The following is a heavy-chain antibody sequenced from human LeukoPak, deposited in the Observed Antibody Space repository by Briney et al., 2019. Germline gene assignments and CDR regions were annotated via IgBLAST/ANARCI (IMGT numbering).Heavy chain of an antibody. D-gene: IGHD3-22*01. CDR3: ARDPNYDSSGYYPLDY. J-gene: IGHJ4*02. Sequence: GGSLRLSCAASGFTFSSYSMNWVRQAPGKGLEWDSSISSSSSYIYYADSVKGRFTISRDNAKNSLYLQMNSLRAEDTAVYYCARDPNYDSSGYYPLDYWGQGTLVTVSS. V-gene: IGHV3-21*01. CDR1: GFTFSSYS. CDR2: ISSSSSYI.